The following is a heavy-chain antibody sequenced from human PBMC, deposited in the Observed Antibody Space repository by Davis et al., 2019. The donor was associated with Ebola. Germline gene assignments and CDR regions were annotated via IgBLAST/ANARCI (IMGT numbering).Heavy chain of an antibody. J-gene: IGHJ6*04. CDR2: IPSSGGST. Sequence: GGSLRLSCAASGFTFSSFAMTWARQPPGTGLEWVSAIPSSGGSTYYADSVKGRFTISRDNSKNTLYLQMNGLTVEDTAVYYCAKGGSGWPSDYSYGMGVWGKGTTVTVSS. CDR1: GFTFSSFA. D-gene: IGHD6-19*01. CDR3: AKGGSGWPSDYSYGMGV. V-gene: IGHV3-23*01.